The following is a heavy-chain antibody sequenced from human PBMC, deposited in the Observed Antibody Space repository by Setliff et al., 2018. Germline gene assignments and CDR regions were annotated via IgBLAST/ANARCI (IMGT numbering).Heavy chain of an antibody. Sequence: SLTCTVSGGSISRYYWSWIRQPPGKGLEWIGYIYYSGSTNYNPSLKSRVTISVDTSKNQFSLKLSSVTAADTAVYYCARGGNDYKWGAFDIWGQGTMVTVSS. V-gene: IGHV4-59*01. CDR2: IYYSGST. CDR1: GGSISRYY. J-gene: IGHJ3*02. CDR3: ARGGNDYKWGAFDI. D-gene: IGHD4-4*01.